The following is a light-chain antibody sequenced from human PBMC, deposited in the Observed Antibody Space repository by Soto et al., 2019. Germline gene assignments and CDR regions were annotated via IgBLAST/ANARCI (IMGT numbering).Light chain of an antibody. J-gene: IGKJ1*01. V-gene: IGKV3-11*01. CDR1: QSVSNTY. CDR3: QERTGWPPWT. CDR2: DAS. Sequence: EIVLTQSPGTLSLSPGERATLSCRASQSVSNTYLAWYQQKPGQAPRLLIYDASKRASGFPARFSGSGSGTDFTLTISSLEPEDFAVYYCQERTGWPPWTFGQGTKVEIE.